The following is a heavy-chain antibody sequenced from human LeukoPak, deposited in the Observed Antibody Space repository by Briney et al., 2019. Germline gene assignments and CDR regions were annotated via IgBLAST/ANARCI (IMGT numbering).Heavy chain of an antibody. D-gene: IGHD3-22*01. J-gene: IGHJ6*03. CDR3: ARLTHSYYSDTSGYYPYYYMDV. CDR1: AGAISSSDYY. V-gene: IGHV4-39*02. CDR2: ISYSGNT. Sequence: SETLSLTCTVSAGAISSSDYYWGWIRQSPGKGLEWIGRISYSGNTYYNPSLKSRVTISVDTSKNHFSLRLSSVTAADTAVYYCARLTHSYYSDTSGYYPYYYMDVWGKGNRVTVSS.